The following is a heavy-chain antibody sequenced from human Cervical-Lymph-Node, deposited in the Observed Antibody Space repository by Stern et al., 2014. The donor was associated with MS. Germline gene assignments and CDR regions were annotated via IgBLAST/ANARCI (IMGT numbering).Heavy chain of an antibody. V-gene: IGHV3-13*04. CDR2: ISSNGDT. Sequence: EVQLVESGGGLVQPGGSLRLSCAASGFTLSIYDMHWVRQITGKGLEWVSAISSNGDTYYSGSVKGRFIISRDVGMNSLFLQMNSLRAADTAVYFCARDVHGMDVWGQGTTVIVSS. J-gene: IGHJ6*02. CDR3: ARDVHGMDV. CDR1: GFTLSIYD.